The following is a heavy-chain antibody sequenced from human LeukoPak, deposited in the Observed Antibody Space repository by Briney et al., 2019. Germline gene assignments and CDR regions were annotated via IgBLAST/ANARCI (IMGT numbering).Heavy chain of an antibody. CDR3: ARVEYYYENAFDI. V-gene: IGHV4-59*01. Sequence: PSETLSLTCTVSGGSISSYYWSWIRQPPGKGLEWIEYIYYSGSTNYNPSLKSRVTISVDTSKNQFSLKLSSVTAADTAVYCCARVEYYYENAFDIWGQGTMVTVSS. J-gene: IGHJ3*02. CDR1: GGSISSYY. D-gene: IGHD3-22*01. CDR2: IYYSGST.